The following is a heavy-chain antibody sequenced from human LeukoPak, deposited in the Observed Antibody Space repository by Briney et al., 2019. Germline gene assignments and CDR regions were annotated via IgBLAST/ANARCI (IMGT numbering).Heavy chain of an antibody. CDR1: GGSISSHY. V-gene: IGHV4-59*11. CDR2: IYYSGGT. Sequence: SSETLSLTCTVAGGSISSHYWSWIRQPPGKGLEWIGYIYYSGGTSYNPSLKSRVTISLDTSKNQFSLKLSSVTAADTAVYFCARDNLDYSISGDWFDPWGQEPWSPSPQ. J-gene: IGHJ5*02. D-gene: IGHD4-11*01. CDR3: ARDNLDYSISGDWFDP.